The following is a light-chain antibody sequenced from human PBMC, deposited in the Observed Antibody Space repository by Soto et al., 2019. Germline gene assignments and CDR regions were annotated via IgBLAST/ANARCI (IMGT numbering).Light chain of an antibody. V-gene: IGKV1-39*01. Sequence: DIQITQSPSSGSASVGDRVTITCRASQSISSYLNWYQQKPGKAPKLLIYAASSLQSGVPSRFSGSGSGTDLTLTISSLQPEDFATYYCQQSYSTPRITFGQGTRLEIK. CDR1: QSISSY. CDR3: QQSYSTPRIT. J-gene: IGKJ5*01. CDR2: AAS.